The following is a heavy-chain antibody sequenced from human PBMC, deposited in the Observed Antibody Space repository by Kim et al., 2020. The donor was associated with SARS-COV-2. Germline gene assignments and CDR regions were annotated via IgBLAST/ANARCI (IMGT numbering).Heavy chain of an antibody. CDR3: AKEPQDPQWLAFTASFDY. CDR2: ISGSGGST. J-gene: IGHJ4*02. D-gene: IGHD6-19*01. Sequence: GGSLRLSCAASGFTFSSYAMSWVRQAPGKGLEWVSAISGSGGSTYYADSVKGRFTISRDNSKNTLYLQMNSLRAEDTAVYYCAKEPQDPQWLAFTASFDYWGQGTLVTVSS. CDR1: GFTFSSYA. V-gene: IGHV3-23*01.